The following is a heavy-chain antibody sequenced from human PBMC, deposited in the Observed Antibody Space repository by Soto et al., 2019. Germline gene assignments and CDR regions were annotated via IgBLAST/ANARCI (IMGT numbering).Heavy chain of an antibody. D-gene: IGHD2-2*02. Sequence: QVQLVQSGAEVKMPGASVKVSCKASGYTLTSYGISWVRQAPGQGLEWMGWISAYNTNTHYAHKFQGRVTMTTDTSTSKAYMELRSLRSDDTAVYYCARDAVLGCSSASCYRGNWFDPWGQGTLVTVSS. CDR2: ISAYNTNT. V-gene: IGHV1-18*01. J-gene: IGHJ5*02. CDR3: ARDAVLGCSSASCYRGNWFDP. CDR1: GYTLTSYG.